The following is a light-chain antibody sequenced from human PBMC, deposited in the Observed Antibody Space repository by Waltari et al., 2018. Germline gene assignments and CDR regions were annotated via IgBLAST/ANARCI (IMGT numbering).Light chain of an antibody. CDR2: DVR. V-gene: IGLV2-14*03. CDR3: SSYTSSSTWV. J-gene: IGLJ3*02. CDR1: SSDIGTYDY. Sequence: HSALTQAASVSGSPGQSITISCTGPSSDIGTYDYVSWFQQHPGKAPKLMIYDVRNRPLGVSNRFSGSKSGITASLSISGLLAEDEAYYYCSSYTSSSTWVFGGGTKVTVL.